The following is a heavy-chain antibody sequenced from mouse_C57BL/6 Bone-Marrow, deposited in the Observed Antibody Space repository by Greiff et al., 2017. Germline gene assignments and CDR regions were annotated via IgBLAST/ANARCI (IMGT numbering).Heavy chain of an antibody. Sequence: QVQLQQSGTELVKPGASVKLSCKASGYTFTSYWMHWVKQRPGQGLEWIGNINPSNGGTNYNEKFKSKATLPVDKSSSTAYMQLSSLTSEDSAVYFCVRRTRYYAMWSWGLGNSVTASP. CDR1: GYTFTSYW. CDR2: INPSNGGT. CDR3: VRRTRYYAMWS. V-gene: IGHV1-53*01. J-gene: IGHJ4*01. D-gene: IGHD1-1*01.